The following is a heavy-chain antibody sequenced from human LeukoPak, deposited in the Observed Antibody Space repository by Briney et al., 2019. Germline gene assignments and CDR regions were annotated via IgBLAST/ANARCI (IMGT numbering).Heavy chain of an antibody. CDR1: GYTFTGYY. V-gene: IGHV1-18*04. CDR2: ISAYNGNT. CDR3: ARVDSSGWYEGLGFDP. Sequence: ASVKVSCKASGYTFTGYYMHWVRQAPGQGLEWMGWISAYNGNTNYAQKLQGRVTMTTDTSTSTAYMELRSLRSDDTAVYYCARVDSSGWYEGLGFDPWGQGTLVTVSS. D-gene: IGHD6-19*01. J-gene: IGHJ5*02.